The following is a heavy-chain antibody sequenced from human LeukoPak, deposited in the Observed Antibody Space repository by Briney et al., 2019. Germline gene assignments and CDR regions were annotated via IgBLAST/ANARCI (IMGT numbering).Heavy chain of an antibody. Sequence: SETLSLTCTVSGGSISSYYWSWIRQPAGKGLEWIGRIYTSGSTNYNPSLKSRVTISVDTSKNQFSLKLSSVTAADTAVYYCAREGYYDSSGYQLFDPWGQGTLVTVSS. CDR2: IYTSGST. CDR3: AREGYYDSSGYQLFDP. D-gene: IGHD3-22*01. CDR1: GGSISSYY. J-gene: IGHJ5*02. V-gene: IGHV4-4*07.